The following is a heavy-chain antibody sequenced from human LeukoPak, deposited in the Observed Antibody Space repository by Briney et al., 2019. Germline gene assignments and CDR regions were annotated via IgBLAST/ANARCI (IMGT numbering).Heavy chain of an antibody. D-gene: IGHD3-10*01. V-gene: IGHV4-59*01. Sequence: SETLSLTCTVSGGSISSYYWSWIRQPPGKGLEWIGYIYYSGSTNYNPSLKSRVTISVDTSKNQFSLRLSSVTAADTAVYYCARGVLGSGKRFFDYWGQGTLVTVSS. CDR3: ARGVLGSGKRFFDY. J-gene: IGHJ4*02. CDR2: IYYSGST. CDR1: GGSISSYY.